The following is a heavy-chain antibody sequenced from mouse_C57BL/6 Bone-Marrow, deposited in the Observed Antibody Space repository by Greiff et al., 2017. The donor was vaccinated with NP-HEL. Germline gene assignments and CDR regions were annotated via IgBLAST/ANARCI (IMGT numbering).Heavy chain of an antibody. CDR2: IYPGNSDT. V-gene: IGHV1-5*01. J-gene: IGHJ1*03. CDR3: TRSRATVVARYFDV. Sequence: VQLQQSGTVLARPGASVKMSCKTSGYTFTSYWMHWVKQRPGQGLEWIGAIYPGNSDTSYNQKFKGKATLTAVPSASTAYMELSRLTNEDSAVYYCTRSRATVVARYFDVWGTGTTVTVSS. D-gene: IGHD1-1*01. CDR1: GYTFTSYW.